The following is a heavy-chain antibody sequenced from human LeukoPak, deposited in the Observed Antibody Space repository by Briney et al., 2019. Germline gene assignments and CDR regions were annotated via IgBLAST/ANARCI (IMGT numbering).Heavy chain of an antibody. CDR2: IYSGGST. D-gene: IGHD5-18*01. V-gene: IGHV3-53*01. J-gene: IGHJ4*02. Sequence: GGSLRLSCAASGFTVSSNYMSWVRQAPGKGLEWVSVIYSGGSTYYADSVKGRFTISRDNSKNTLYLQMNSLRAEDTAVYYCARDRGGYSYGYSFDYWGQGTLVTVSS. CDR1: GFTVSSNY. CDR3: ARDRGGYSYGYSFDY.